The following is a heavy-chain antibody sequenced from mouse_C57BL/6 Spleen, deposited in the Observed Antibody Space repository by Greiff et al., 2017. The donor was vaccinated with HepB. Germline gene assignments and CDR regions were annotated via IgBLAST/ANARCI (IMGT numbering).Heavy chain of an antibody. V-gene: IGHV1-52*01. D-gene: IGHD1-1*01. CDR2: IDPSDSET. CDR3: VGTTVGAMDY. CDR1: GYTFTSYW. Sequence: QVQLKQPGAELVRPGSSVKLSCKASGYTFTSYWMHWVKQRPIQGLEWIGNIDPSDSETHYNQKFKDKATLTVDKSSSTAYMQLSSLTSEDSAVYYCVGTTVGAMDYWGQGTSVTVSS. J-gene: IGHJ4*01.